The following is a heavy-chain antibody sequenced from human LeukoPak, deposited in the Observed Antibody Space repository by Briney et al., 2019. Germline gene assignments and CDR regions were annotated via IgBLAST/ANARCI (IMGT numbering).Heavy chain of an antibody. Sequence: GGSLRLSCAASGFTVSSNYMSWVRQAPGKGLEWVSVIYSGGSTYYADSVKGRFTISRDNSQNTLYLQMNSLRAEDTAVYYCARDSSRHYYYGMDVWGQGTTVTVSS. V-gene: IGHV3-53*01. D-gene: IGHD2-2*01. J-gene: IGHJ6*02. CDR3: ARDSSRHYYYGMDV. CDR2: IYSGGST. CDR1: GFTVSSNY.